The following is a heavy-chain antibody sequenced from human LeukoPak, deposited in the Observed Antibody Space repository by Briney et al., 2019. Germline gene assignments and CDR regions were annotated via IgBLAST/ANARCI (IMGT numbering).Heavy chain of an antibody. D-gene: IGHD2-2*02. CDR3: ARDLTCSSTSCYIRFGY. Sequence: ASVKVSCKASGYTFTTYYIHWVRQAPGQGLEWMGIINPSGDSTSYAQKFQGRVTMTRDTSISTAYMELSRLRSDDTAVHYCARDLTCSSTSCYIRFGYWGQGTLVTVSS. J-gene: IGHJ4*02. CDR2: INPSGDST. V-gene: IGHV1-46*01. CDR1: GYTFTTYY.